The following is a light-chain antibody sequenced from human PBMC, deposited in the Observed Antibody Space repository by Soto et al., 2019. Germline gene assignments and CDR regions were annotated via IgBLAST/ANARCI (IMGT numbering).Light chain of an antibody. CDR3: QQYGSFPMYT. Sequence: RVITQSPVTLSVSPGERVTLSCRASQSVSSSYLAWYQQKPGQAPRLLIYGASSRATGIPDRFSGSGSGTDFTLTISRLEPEDFAVYYCQQYGSFPMYTFGQGTKLEIK. J-gene: IGKJ2*01. CDR1: QSVSSSY. CDR2: GAS. V-gene: IGKV3-20*01.